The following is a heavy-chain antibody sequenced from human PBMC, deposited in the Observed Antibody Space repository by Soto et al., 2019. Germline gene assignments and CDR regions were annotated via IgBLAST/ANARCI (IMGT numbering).Heavy chain of an antibody. Sequence: VQLVQSGAEVKKPGSSVKVSGKASRDTFSNYGVRWVRQAPGQGLEWMGGIIPIVDTAHYAQKFLGRVTFTAEESTSTVYMALSSLRSEDRDVYYCARDLGTSMFTSAFDIWGQGTRVTVSS. J-gene: IGHJ3*02. CDR2: IIPIVDTA. CDR1: RDTFSNYG. D-gene: IGHD7-27*01. CDR3: ARDLGTSMFTSAFDI. V-gene: IGHV1-69*12.